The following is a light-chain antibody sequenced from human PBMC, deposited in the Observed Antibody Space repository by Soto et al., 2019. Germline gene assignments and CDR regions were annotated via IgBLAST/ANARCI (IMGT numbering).Light chain of an antibody. Sequence: QSALTQPASVSGSPGQSITISCTGTSSDVGAYNYVSWYQQYPGKAPKLMIYEVSNRPSGVSNRFSGSKSGNTASLTISGLQVEDEADYYCSSYTSSSTLVFGGGTKLTVL. CDR2: EVS. CDR3: SSYTSSSTLV. J-gene: IGLJ3*02. V-gene: IGLV2-14*01. CDR1: SSDVGAYNY.